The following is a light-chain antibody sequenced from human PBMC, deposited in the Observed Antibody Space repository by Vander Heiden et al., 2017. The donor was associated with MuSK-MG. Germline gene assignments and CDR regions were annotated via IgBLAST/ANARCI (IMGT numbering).Light chain of an antibody. Sequence: DIQITHSPSSLSASGGERVTISCRASQGIRNDLGWYQQKPGKAPKRLIYAASSLKSGVPSRFSGSGSGTEFTLTISSLQPEDFATYYCQQQNSSPWTFGQGTKVEIK. CDR1: QGIRND. J-gene: IGKJ1*01. CDR3: QQQNSSPWT. CDR2: AAS. V-gene: IGKV1-17*01.